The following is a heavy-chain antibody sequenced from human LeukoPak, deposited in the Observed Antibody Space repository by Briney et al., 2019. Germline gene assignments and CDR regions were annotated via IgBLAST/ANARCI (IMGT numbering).Heavy chain of an antibody. CDR3: AGHPGIVVVPAAITFDY. J-gene: IGHJ4*02. V-gene: IGHV4-38-2*01. D-gene: IGHD2-2*01. Sequence: PSETLSLTCAVSGYSISSGYYWGWIRQPPGKGLEWIGSIYHSGSTYYNPSLKSRVTISVDTSKNQFSLKLSSVTAADTAVYYCAGHPGIVVVPAAITFDYWGQGTLVTVSS. CDR1: GYSISSGYY. CDR2: IYHSGST.